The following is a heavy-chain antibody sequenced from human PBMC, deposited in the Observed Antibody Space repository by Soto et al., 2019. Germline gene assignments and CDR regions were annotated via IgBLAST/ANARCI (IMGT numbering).Heavy chain of an antibody. Sequence: QVQLVQSGAEVKKPGASVKVSCKASGYTFTSYGISWVRQAPGQGLEWMGWISAYNGNTNYAQKLQGRVTMTTDTSTSTAYMELLSVRYEATAVYYCARFRNEKWFDYGMDVWGQGTTVTGSS. CDR3: ARFRNEKWFDYGMDV. CDR2: ISAYNGNT. J-gene: IGHJ6*02. V-gene: IGHV1-18*01. CDR1: GYTFTSYG. D-gene: IGHD1-1*01.